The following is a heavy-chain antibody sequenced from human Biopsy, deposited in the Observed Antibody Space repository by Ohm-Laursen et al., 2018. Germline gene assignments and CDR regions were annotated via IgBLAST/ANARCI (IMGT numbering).Heavy chain of an antibody. CDR3: VKDTNWNYVWDRPGASKGMDV. CDR1: GFSFDDFA. CDR2: IDWNSRNI. D-gene: IGHD1-7*01. Sequence: SLRLSCSAASGFSFDDFAMHWVRQSPGKGLEWVAGIDWNSRNINYGDSVKGRFSVSRDNAKNSLYLQMNSLRGEDTALYYCVKDTNWNYVWDRPGASKGMDVWGQGTTVTVSS. V-gene: IGHV3-9*01. J-gene: IGHJ6*02.